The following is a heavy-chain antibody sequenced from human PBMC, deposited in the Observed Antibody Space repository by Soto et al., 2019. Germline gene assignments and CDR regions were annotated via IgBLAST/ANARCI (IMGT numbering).Heavy chain of an antibody. J-gene: IGHJ6*02. V-gene: IGHV1-18*01. CDR2: ISGYNANT. Sequence: QAQLVQSGSEVKRPGASVKVSCRCFDNTFTYYGINWVRQAPGQGLEWLGWISGYNANTKDAQKFQDRVTMTADTSTRTAYLEVRSLTSDDSGIYFCAATGGHYFGLDVWGQGTTVTVSS. D-gene: IGHD2-8*02. CDR3: AATGGHYFGLDV. CDR1: DNTFTYYG.